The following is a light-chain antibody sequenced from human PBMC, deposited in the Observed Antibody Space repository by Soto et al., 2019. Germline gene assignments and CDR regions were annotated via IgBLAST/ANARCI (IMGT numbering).Light chain of an antibody. CDR3: QQTNSFPIT. Sequence: DVQVTQSPSFVSASVGDRVTITCRASQVIGTWLAWYQQKPGAAPNLLISGASNLESGVPARFSGSGLGTHFTFTIVSLQPEDSATYYCQQTNSFPITFGQGTRLEI. CDR2: GAS. CDR1: QVIGTW. J-gene: IGKJ5*01. V-gene: IGKV1D-12*01.